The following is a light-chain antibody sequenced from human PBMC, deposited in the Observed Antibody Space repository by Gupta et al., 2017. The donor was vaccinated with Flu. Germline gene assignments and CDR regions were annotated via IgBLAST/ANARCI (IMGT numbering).Light chain of an antibody. V-gene: IGLV2-11*01. J-gene: IGLJ1*01. CDR2: DVI. Sequence: VTVSCTGTSSDIGGYNYVCWYQQHPGKARELMVYDVIKRPAGVPDGFSASESGNTASLTISGHEAEEDADYYCCSVAGGGFCVFGTGTKVTVL. CDR1: SSDIGGYNY. CDR3: CSVAGGGFCV.